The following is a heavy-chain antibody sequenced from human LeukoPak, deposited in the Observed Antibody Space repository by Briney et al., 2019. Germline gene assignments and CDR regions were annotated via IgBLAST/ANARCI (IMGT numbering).Heavy chain of an antibody. CDR2: ISSDGSST. D-gene: IGHD2/OR15-2a*01. CDR1: GFTFSSYW. J-gene: IGHJ4*02. CDR3: AHLQYCSGTTCPYSDY. Sequence: PGGSLRFSCAASGFTFSSYWMHWVRQAPGKGLEWVSRISSDGSSTDYADSVKGRFTISRDNAKNALYLQIHSLRAEDTAMYYCAHLQYCSGTTCPYSDYWRQGPLATVSS. V-gene: IGHV3-74*01.